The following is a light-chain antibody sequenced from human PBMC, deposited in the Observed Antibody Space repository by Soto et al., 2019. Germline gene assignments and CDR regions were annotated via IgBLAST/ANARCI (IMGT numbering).Light chain of an antibody. CDR3: FSCTSTTIYV. V-gene: IGLV2-14*03. J-gene: IGLJ1*01. Sequence: QSALTQPASVSGSPGQSITISCTGTSSDIGGYNYVSWYQHHPGKAPQLIIFDVINRPSGVSNLFSGSKSGNTASLTIFGLQAEDEADYYCFSCTSTTIYVFGSGTKLTVL. CDR1: SSDIGGYNY. CDR2: DVI.